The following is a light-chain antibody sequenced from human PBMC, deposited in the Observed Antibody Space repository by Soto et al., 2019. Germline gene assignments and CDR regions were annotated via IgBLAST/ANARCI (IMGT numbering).Light chain of an antibody. CDR3: SSYAGSNNYV. J-gene: IGLJ1*01. CDR1: SSDVGGYNY. Sequence: QSALTQPPSASGSPGQSVTISCTGTSSDVGGYNYVSWYHQHPGKAPKLMIYDVSKRPSGVPDRFSGSKSGNTASLTVSRLQAEDEADYYCSSYAGSNNYVFGTGTQLTVL. CDR2: DVS. V-gene: IGLV2-8*01.